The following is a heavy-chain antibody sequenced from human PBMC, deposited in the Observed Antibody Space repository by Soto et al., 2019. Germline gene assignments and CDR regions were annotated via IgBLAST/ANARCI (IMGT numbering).Heavy chain of an antibody. CDR1: GFTFDDYA. Sequence: GGSLRLSCAASGFTFDDYAMHWVRQAPGKGLEWVSGISWNSGSIGYADSVKGRFTISRDNAKNSLYLQMNSLRAEDTALYYCAKGRAVAGYDAFDIWGQGTMVTVSS. J-gene: IGHJ3*02. CDR3: AKGRAVAGYDAFDI. D-gene: IGHD6-19*01. CDR2: ISWNSGSI. V-gene: IGHV3-9*01.